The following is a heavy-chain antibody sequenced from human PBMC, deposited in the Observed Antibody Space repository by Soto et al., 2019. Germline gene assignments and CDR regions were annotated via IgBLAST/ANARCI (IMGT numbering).Heavy chain of an antibody. CDR1: GYTFTSYA. J-gene: IGHJ6*02. CDR3: ARDRWSGSSDYYYGMDV. Sequence: ASVKVSCKASGYTFTSYAMYWVRQAPGQRLEWMGWINAGNGNTKYSQKFQGRVTITRDTSASTAYMELSSLRSEDTAVYYCARDRWSGSSDYYYGMDVWGQGTTVTVSS. V-gene: IGHV1-3*01. CDR2: INAGNGNT. D-gene: IGHD1-26*01.